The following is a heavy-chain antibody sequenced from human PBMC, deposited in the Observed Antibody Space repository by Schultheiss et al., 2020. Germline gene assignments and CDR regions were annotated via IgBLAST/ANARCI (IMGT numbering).Heavy chain of an antibody. CDR3: ARVPAARTYYYYGMDV. J-gene: IGHJ6*02. CDR1: GFTFSSYS. Sequence: GGSLRLSCAASGFTFSSYSMNWVRQAPGKGLEWVSYISSSSSTIYYADSVKGRFTISRDNAKNSLYLQMNSLRAEDTAVYYCARVPAARTYYYYGMDVWGQGTTVTGYS. CDR2: ISSSSSTI. V-gene: IGHV3-48*01. D-gene: IGHD2-2*01.